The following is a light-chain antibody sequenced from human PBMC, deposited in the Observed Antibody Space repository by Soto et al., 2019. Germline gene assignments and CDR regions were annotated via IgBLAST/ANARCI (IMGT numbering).Light chain of an antibody. Sequence: QTVVTQEPSFSVSPGGTVTLTCGLSSGSVSASYYPSWYQQTPGQAPRTLIYTTNTRSSGVPDRFSGSILGNKAALTITGAQADDESDYYCVLFMGGGIWAFGGGTQLTVL. CDR2: TTN. CDR3: VLFMGGGIWA. V-gene: IGLV8-61*01. CDR1: SGSVSASYY. J-gene: IGLJ2*01.